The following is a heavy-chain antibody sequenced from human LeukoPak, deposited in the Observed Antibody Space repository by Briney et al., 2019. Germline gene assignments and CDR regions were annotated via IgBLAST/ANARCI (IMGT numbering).Heavy chain of an antibody. J-gene: IGHJ3*02. CDR2: INHSGST. CDR1: GGSFSGCY. V-gene: IGHV4-34*01. Sequence: SSETLSLTCAVYGGSFSGCYWSWIRQPPGKGLEWIGEINHSGSTNYNPSLKSRVTISVDTSKNQFSLKLSSVTAADTAVYYCARGGNLLGTAFDIWGQGTMVTVSS. D-gene: IGHD4-23*01. CDR3: ARGGNLLGTAFDI.